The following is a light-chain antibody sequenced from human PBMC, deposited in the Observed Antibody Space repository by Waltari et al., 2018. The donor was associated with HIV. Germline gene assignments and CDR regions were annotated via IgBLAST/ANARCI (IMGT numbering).Light chain of an antibody. CDR3: QQYSSAPRT. Sequence: LSLSPGERATLSCRASQSITSSYLSWYQQKPGQAPRLVIYGASSRATGIPDRFSGSGSGADFTLTISRLEPEDFAVYYCQQYSSAPRTFGQGTKLEIK. CDR1: QSITSSY. J-gene: IGKJ2*01. V-gene: IGKV3-20*01. CDR2: GAS.